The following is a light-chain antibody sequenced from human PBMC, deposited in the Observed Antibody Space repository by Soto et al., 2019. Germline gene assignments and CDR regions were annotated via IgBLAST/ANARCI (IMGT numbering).Light chain of an antibody. CDR2: HTS. CDR1: QIAGCS. Sequence: ETVTTQSPGTLTMSPGERATRSCRAIQIAGCSFAWYQQRPGQSPRLLVYHTSNRATGTPDRFSASGSGTDFPLTISRLETEDFAVYYLQQYNDWPRAFGQGTKV. CDR3: QQYNDWPRA. V-gene: IGKV3D-15*01. J-gene: IGKJ1*01.